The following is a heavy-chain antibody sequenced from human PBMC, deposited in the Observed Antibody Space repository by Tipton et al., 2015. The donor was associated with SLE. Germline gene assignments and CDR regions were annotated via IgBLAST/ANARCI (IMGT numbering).Heavy chain of an antibody. Sequence: TLSLTCAVYGGSSSGYYWSWTRQPPGKGLEWIGEINHSGGTKYNPSLKSRVTISVGTSKNQFSLKLSSVTAADTAVYYCARAPGLDRDYYSYYYMDVWGKGTTVTVSS. D-gene: IGHD3/OR15-3a*01. CDR1: GGSSSGYY. V-gene: IGHV4-34*01. J-gene: IGHJ6*03. CDR3: ARAPGLDRDYYSYYYMDV. CDR2: INHSGGT.